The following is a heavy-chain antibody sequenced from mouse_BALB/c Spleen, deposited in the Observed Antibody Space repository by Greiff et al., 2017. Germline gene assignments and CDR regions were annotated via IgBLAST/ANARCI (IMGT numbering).Heavy chain of an antibody. Sequence: QVQLKESGAELVRPGASVTLSCKASGYTFTDYEMHWVKQTPVHGLEWIGAIDPETGGTAYNQKFKGKATLTADKSSSTAYMELRSLTSEDSAVYYCTRETWFAYWGQGTLVTVSA. CDR3: TRETWFAY. CDR2: IDPETGGT. V-gene: IGHV1-15*01. CDR1: GYTFTDYE. J-gene: IGHJ3*01.